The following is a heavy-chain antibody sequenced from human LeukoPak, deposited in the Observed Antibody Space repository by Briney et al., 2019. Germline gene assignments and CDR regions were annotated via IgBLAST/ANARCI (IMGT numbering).Heavy chain of an antibody. D-gene: IGHD3-10*01. CDR3: ARRRTGLRSYSDAFDI. CDR1: GFTFNSYD. J-gene: IGHJ3*02. CDR2: IDVDGGI. Sequence: PGGSLRLSCAASGFTFNSYDMHWVRQGTGKGLEWVSGIDVDGGIYYPDYVKGRFTISRENCRTSLYLQMNSLRAGDTAVYYCARRRTGLRSYSDAFDIWGQGTTVTVSS. V-gene: IGHV3-13*04.